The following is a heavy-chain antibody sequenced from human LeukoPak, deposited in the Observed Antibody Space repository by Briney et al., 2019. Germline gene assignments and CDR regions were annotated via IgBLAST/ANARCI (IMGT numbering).Heavy chain of an antibody. CDR2: IYPGDSDT. V-gene: IGHV5-51*01. D-gene: IGHD3-22*01. J-gene: IGHJ4*02. CDR1: GYRFTSYW. CDR3: ARHGRYYDSSGYYYLDY. Sequence: GESLKISCKGAGYRFTSYWIGWVRQMPGKGLEWMGIIYPGDSDTRYSPSFQGQVTISADKSISTAYLQWSSLKASDTAMYYCARHGRYYDSSGYYYLDYWGQGTLVTVSS.